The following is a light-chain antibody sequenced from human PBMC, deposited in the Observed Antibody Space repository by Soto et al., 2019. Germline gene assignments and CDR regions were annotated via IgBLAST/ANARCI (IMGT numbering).Light chain of an antibody. V-gene: IGKV1-5*03. J-gene: IGKJ1*01. CDR2: KAS. CDR1: QTISSW. CDR3: QHYNSYSEA. Sequence: DIQMTQSPSTLSGSVGDRVTITCRASQTISSWLAWYQQKPGKAPKLLTYKASTLKSGVPSRFSGSGSGTEFTLTISSLQPDDFATYYCQHYNSYSEAFGQGTRWIS.